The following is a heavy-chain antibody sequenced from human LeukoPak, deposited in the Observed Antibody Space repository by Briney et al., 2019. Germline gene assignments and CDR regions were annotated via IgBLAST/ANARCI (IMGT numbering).Heavy chain of an antibody. J-gene: IGHJ4*02. V-gene: IGHV3-21*01. CDR2: ISSSSSYI. CDR1: GFTFSSYS. Sequence: GGSLRLSCAASGFTFSSYSMNWVRQAPGKGLEWVSSISSSSSYIYYADPVKGRFTISRDNAKNSLYLQMNSLRAEDTAVYYCANEVGASGVWGQGTLVTVSS. CDR3: ANEVGASGV. D-gene: IGHD1-26*01.